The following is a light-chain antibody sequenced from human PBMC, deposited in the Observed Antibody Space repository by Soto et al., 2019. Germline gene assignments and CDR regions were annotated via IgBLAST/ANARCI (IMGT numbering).Light chain of an antibody. CDR3: QQYNGYMVT. Sequence: DIQMTQSPSSLSASVGDRVTITCQASQDINNYLNWYQQKPGKAPKLLIYDASNLQTGVPSRFSGSGSGTDFTFTIDSLQPEDIVTYYCQQYNGYMVTFGPGTKVDIK. CDR2: DAS. J-gene: IGKJ3*01. V-gene: IGKV1-33*01. CDR1: QDINNY.